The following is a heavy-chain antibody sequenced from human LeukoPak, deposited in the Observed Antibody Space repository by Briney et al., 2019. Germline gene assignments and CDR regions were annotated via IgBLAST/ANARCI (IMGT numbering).Heavy chain of an antibody. V-gene: IGHV1-69*05. D-gene: IGHD3-22*01. J-gene: IGHJ3*02. CDR1: GGTFSSYA. CDR3: ARPYDSSGYNAFDI. Sequence: SVKVSCKASGGTFSSYAISWVRQAPGQGLEWMGRIIPIFGTANYAQKFQGRVTITTDESTSTAYMELSSLRSEDTAVYYCARPYDSSGYNAFDIWGQGTMVTVSS. CDR2: IIPIFGTA.